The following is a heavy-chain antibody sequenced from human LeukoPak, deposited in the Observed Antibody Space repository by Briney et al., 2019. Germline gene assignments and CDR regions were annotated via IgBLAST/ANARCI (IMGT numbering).Heavy chain of an antibody. J-gene: IGHJ4*02. V-gene: IGHV4-38-2*01. CDR2: IYNSGST. Sequence: PSETLSLTCAVSGYSISNTYYWGWIRQPPGKGLEWIGSIYNSGSTHYNPSLKSRVTISVATSMNQFSLKLSSVTAADTAVYYCARNSSGIHFDYWGRGTLVTVSS. CDR3: ARNSSGIHFDY. CDR1: GYSISNTYY. D-gene: IGHD3-22*01.